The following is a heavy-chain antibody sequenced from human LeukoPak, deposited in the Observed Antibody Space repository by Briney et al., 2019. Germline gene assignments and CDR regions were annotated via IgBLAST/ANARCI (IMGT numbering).Heavy chain of an antibody. V-gene: IGHV4-59*01. J-gene: IGHJ4*02. CDR1: GGSISGYY. CDR3: ARDGDTSGFDY. Sequence: SGTLSLTCTVSGGSISGYYWSWIRQPPGKGLEWIGYIYSSGSTNYNPSLKSRVTISVDTSKNQFSLKLSSVTAADTAVYYCARDGDTSGFDYWGQGTLVTVSS. CDR2: IYSSGST. D-gene: IGHD3-22*01.